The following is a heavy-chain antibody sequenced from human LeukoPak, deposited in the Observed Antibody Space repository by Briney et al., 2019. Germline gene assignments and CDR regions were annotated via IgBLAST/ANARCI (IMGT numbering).Heavy chain of an antibody. D-gene: IGHD6-13*01. V-gene: IGHV3-23*01. Sequence: GGSLRLSCAASGFTFSSYSMNWVRQAPGKGLEWVSAISGSGGSTYYADSVKGRFTISRDNSKNTLYLQMNSLRAEDTAVYYCAKEGITGYSSSWSNYWGQGTLVTVSS. CDR2: ISGSGGST. CDR3: AKEGITGYSSSWSNY. J-gene: IGHJ4*02. CDR1: GFTFSSYS.